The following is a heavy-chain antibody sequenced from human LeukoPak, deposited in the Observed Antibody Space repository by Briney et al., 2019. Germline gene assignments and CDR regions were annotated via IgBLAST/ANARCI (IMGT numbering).Heavy chain of an antibody. CDR2: ISSSGSTI. D-gene: IGHD2-15*01. V-gene: IGHV3-48*03. Sequence: PGGSLRLSCAASGFTFSSYEMNWVRQAPGKGLGWGSYISSSGSTIYYADSVKGRFTISRDNAKNSLYLQMNSLRAEDTAVYYCARDYCSGGSCYEDYWGQGTLVTVSS. CDR1: GFTFSSYE. CDR3: ARDYCSGGSCYEDY. J-gene: IGHJ4*02.